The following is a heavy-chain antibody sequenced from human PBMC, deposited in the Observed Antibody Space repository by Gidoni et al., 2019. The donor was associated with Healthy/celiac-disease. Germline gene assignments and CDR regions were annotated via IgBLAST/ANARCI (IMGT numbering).Heavy chain of an antibody. CDR3: ARDPMVRGVIGYNWFDP. V-gene: IGHV4-4*07. Sequence: QVQLQESGPGLVKPSETLSLTCTVPGGSISSYYWSWIRQPAGKGLEWIGRIYTSGSTNYNPSLKSRVTMSVDTSKNQFSLKLSSVTAADTAAYYCARDPMVRGVIGYNWFDPWGQGTLVTVSS. J-gene: IGHJ5*02. CDR1: GGSISSYY. D-gene: IGHD3-10*01. CDR2: IYTSGST.